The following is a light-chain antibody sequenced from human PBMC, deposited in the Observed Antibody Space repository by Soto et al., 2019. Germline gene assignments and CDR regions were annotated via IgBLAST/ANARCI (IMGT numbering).Light chain of an antibody. V-gene: IGKV3-15*01. Sequence: EIVMTQFPATLSVSPGERATLSCRASQSVSNNLAWYQQKCDQAPRLLIYGASTRATGIPARFSGSGSGTEFTLTISNLQSEDFAVYYCQQYNNWPPLTFGGGTKVEIK. CDR2: GAS. CDR3: QQYNNWPPLT. CDR1: QSVSNN. J-gene: IGKJ4*01.